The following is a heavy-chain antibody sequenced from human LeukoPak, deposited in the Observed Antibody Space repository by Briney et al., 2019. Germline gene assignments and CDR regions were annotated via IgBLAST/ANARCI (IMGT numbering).Heavy chain of an antibody. CDR3: GGAATGTVGWFDP. Sequence: PSETLSLTCTVSGGSISSYYWSRIRQPPGKGLEWIGSIYYSGTTSYNPSLKSRVTISVDTSKNQFSLMLTSVTASDTAVYFCGGAATGTVGWFDPRGQGTLVTVSS. V-gene: IGHV4-59*05. J-gene: IGHJ5*02. CDR1: GGSISSYY. CDR2: IYYSGTT. D-gene: IGHD6-13*01.